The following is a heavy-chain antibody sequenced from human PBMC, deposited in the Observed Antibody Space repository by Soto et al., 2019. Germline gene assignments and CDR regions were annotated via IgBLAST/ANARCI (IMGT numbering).Heavy chain of an antibody. D-gene: IGHD2-15*01. J-gene: IGHJ6*03. Sequence: SLVNLSRKASGGSIISYTITCVLHTSGQGLEWMGRIIPIQGRANYALKLQDRVTITADRSTKTVYMELRSLRPEDTVVYFCAKSLHLVDHGYRDVWGKGLTVTVSS. CDR3: AKSLHLVDHGYRDV. CDR2: IIPIQGRA. V-gene: IGHV1-69*02. CDR1: GGSIISYT.